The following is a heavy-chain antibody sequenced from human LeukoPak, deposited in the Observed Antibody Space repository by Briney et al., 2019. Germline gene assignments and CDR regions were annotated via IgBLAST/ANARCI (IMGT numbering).Heavy chain of an antibody. CDR3: ARGLRAYYYYGMDV. CDR1: GFTFSNYA. J-gene: IGHJ6*02. D-gene: IGHD3-3*01. V-gene: IGHV3-64*02. Sequence: GGSLRLSCAASGFTFSNYAMHWVRQAPGGGLECVSAISSNGGSTYYADSVKGRFTISRDNSKNTLFLQMGSLRVEDMAVYYCARGLRAYYYYGMDVWGQGTTVTVSS. CDR2: ISSNGGST.